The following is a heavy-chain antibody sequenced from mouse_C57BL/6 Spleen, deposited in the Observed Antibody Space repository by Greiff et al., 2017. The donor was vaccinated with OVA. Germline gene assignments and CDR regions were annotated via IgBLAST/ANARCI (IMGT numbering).Heavy chain of an antibody. J-gene: IGHJ2*01. Sequence: ESGPGLVKPSQSLSLTCSVTGYSITSGYYWNWIRQFPGNKLEWMGYISYDGSNNYNPSFKNRISITRDTSKNQFFLKLNSVTTEDTATYYCARDQDGYSFDYWGQGTTLTVSS. V-gene: IGHV3-6*01. CDR2: ISYDGSN. CDR1: GYSITSGYY. CDR3: ARDQDGYSFDY. D-gene: IGHD2-3*01.